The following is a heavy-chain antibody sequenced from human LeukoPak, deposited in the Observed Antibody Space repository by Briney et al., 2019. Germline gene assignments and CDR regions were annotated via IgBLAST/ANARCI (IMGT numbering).Heavy chain of an antibody. J-gene: IGHJ4*02. Sequence: GGSLRLSCAASGFTFSSFVVSWVRQAPGKGLEWVSSISGDGDRTHYADSVKGRFTISRDNSKNTLCLQMNSLRAEDTAVYYCAKDGKYYGSAPEDYWGQGTLVTVSS. V-gene: IGHV3-23*01. CDR2: ISGDGDRT. CDR3: AKDGKYYGSAPEDY. CDR1: GFTFSSFV. D-gene: IGHD3-10*01.